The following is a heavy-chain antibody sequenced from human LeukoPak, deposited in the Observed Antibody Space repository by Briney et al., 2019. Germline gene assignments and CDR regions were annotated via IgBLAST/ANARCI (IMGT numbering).Heavy chain of an antibody. CDR3: AVGVRGSGSYQIWGHAFDI. CDR1: GYTFTSYD. CDR2: MNPNSGNT. Sequence: GASVKVSCKASGYTFTSYDINWVRQATGQGLEWMGWMNPNSGNTGYAQKFQGRVTITRNTSISTAYMELSSLRSEDTAVYYCAVGVRGSGSYQIWGHAFDIWGQGTMVTVSS. J-gene: IGHJ3*02. D-gene: IGHD3-10*01. V-gene: IGHV1-8*03.